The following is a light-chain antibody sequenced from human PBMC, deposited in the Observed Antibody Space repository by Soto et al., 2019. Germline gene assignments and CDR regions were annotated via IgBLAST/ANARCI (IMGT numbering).Light chain of an antibody. J-gene: IGKJ1*01. Sequence: DIQMTQSPSTLSASVGDRVTITCRASQSISSWLAWYQQKPGKAPKLLIYDASSLESGVPSRFSGSGSGTEFTVTISSLQPDDFATYYCQQYYTYSWTFGQGTKV. CDR1: QSISSW. CDR2: DAS. CDR3: QQYYTYSWT. V-gene: IGKV1-5*01.